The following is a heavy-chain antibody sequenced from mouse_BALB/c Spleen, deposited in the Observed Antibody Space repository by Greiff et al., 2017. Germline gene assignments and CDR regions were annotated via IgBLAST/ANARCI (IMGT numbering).Heavy chain of an antibody. Sequence: QVQLQQSGAELVRPGSSVKISCKASGYAFSSYWMNWVKQRPGQGLEWIGQIYPGDGDTNYNGKFKGKATLTADKSSSTAYMQLSSLTSEDSAVYFCAREDFITTATDYAMDYWGQGTSVTV. J-gene: IGHJ4*01. CDR1: GYAFSSYW. CDR2: IYPGDGDT. D-gene: IGHD1-2*01. CDR3: AREDFITTATDYAMDY. V-gene: IGHV1-80*01.